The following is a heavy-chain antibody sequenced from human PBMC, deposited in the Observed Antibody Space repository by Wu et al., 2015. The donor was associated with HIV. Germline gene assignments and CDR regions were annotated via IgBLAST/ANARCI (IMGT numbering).Heavy chain of an antibody. D-gene: IGHD3-10*01. V-gene: IGHV1-2*02. Sequence: QVQLVQSGAEVKKSGSSVKISCKASGGGFNSYAISWVRQAPGQGLEWMGWINPNSGGTNYAQKFHGRVTLTRDTSIGTAYMELSRLTSDDTAVYYCAGRYYYGSGSLDDAFDIWGQGTMVTVSS. J-gene: IGHJ3*02. CDR1: GGGFNSYA. CDR3: AGRYYYGSGSLDDAFDI. CDR2: INPNSGGT.